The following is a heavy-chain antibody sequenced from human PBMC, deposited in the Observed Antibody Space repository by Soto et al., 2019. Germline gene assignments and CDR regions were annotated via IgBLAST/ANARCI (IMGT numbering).Heavy chain of an antibody. V-gene: IGHV1-69*13. CDR1: GGTFSSYA. Sequence: SVKVSCKASGGTFSSYAISWVRQAPGQGLEWMGGIIPIFGAANYAQKFQGRVTITADESTSTAYMELSSLRSEDTAVYYCARGPVSYSSSWYDTYYYGMDVWGQGTTVTVSS. CDR3: ARGPVSYSSSWYDTYYYGMDV. D-gene: IGHD6-13*01. J-gene: IGHJ6*02. CDR2: IIPIFGAA.